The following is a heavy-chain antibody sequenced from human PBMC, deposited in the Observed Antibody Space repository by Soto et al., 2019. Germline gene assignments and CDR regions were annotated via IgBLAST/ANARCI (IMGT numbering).Heavy chain of an antibody. CDR3: AKGGIAARMITFEN. J-gene: IGHJ4*02. V-gene: IGHV3-23*01. D-gene: IGHD6-6*01. CDR2: ISGSGGST. CDR1: GSTSDDYA. Sequence: GGSLRLSCVVSGSTSDDYAIHWVRQVPGKGLEWVSAISGSGGSTYYADSVRGRFTISRDNSKNTVYLQMKSLRAEDTAVYYCAKGGIAARMITFENWGQGTLVTVSS.